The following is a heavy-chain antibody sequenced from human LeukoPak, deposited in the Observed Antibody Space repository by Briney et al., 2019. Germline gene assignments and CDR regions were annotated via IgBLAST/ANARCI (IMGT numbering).Heavy chain of an antibody. CDR3: AKGKDTAMVTLAADY. CDR1: GFTFSSYA. V-gene: IGHV3-23*01. Sequence: GGSLRLSCAASGFTFSSYAMSWVRQAPGMGLEWVSAISGSGGSTYYADSVKGRFTISRDNSKNTLYLQMNSLRAEDTAVYYCAKGKDTAMVTLAADYWGQGTLVTVSS. CDR2: ISGSGGST. D-gene: IGHD5-18*01. J-gene: IGHJ4*02.